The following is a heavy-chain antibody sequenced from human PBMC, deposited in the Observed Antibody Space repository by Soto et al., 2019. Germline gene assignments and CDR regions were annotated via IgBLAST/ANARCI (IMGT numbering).Heavy chain of an antibody. CDR3: ARSPALYHFDY. Sequence: PSETLSLTCTVSGGSINSYYWSWIRQPPGKGMEWIGYVYYSGITDYNPSLKSRVTMSVDSSKNQFSLNLNSATAADTAVYYCARSPALYHFDYWGQGALVTVSS. CDR2: VYYSGIT. V-gene: IGHV4-59*01. CDR1: GGSINSYY. D-gene: IGHD2-2*01. J-gene: IGHJ4*02.